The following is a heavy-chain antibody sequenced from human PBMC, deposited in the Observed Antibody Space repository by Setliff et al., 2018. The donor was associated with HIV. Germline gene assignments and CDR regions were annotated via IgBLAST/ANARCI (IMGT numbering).Heavy chain of an antibody. D-gene: IGHD1-26*01. V-gene: IGHV3-30*18. CDR1: GFRFSSYG. Sequence: GGSLRLSCAASGFRFSSYGMHWVRQAPGKGLEWVAVISYDGSEKDYGDVRGRFIISRDNSKNILYLQMNSLRPEDTAVYYCAKDRYYSSDWLHLHYYYGMDVWGQGTTVTVSS. J-gene: IGHJ6*02. CDR3: AKDRYYSSDWLHLHYYYGMDV. CDR2: ISYDGSEK.